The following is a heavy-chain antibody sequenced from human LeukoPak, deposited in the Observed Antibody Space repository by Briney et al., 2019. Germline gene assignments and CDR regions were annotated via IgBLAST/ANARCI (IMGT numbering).Heavy chain of an antibody. V-gene: IGHV3-23*01. CDR2: ISGSGGST. D-gene: IGHD3-10*01. CDR1: GFTFSSYA. Sequence: SGGSLRLSCAASGFTFSSYAMSWVRQAPGKGLEWVSAISGSGGSTYYADSVKGRFTISRDNSKNTLYLQMNSLRAEDTAVYYCASRDYYYGSGSYYKSPPYFDYWGQGTLVTVSS. J-gene: IGHJ4*02. CDR3: ASRDYYYGSGSYYKSPPYFDY.